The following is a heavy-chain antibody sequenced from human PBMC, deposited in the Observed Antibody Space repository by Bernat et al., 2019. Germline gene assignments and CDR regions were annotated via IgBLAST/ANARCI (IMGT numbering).Heavy chain of an antibody. Sequence: QVQLQQWGAGLLKPSETLSLTCAVYGGSFSGYYWSWIRQPPGKGLEWIGKINHSGSTNDNPSLKSRVTISVDTSKNQFSLKLSSVTAADTAVYYCARDRRPYNTLHYDFWSGYATRFDYWGQGTLVTVSS. V-gene: IGHV4-34*01. J-gene: IGHJ4*02. D-gene: IGHD3-3*01. CDR3: ARDRRPYNTLHYDFWSGYATRFDY. CDR1: GGSFSGYY. CDR2: INHSGST.